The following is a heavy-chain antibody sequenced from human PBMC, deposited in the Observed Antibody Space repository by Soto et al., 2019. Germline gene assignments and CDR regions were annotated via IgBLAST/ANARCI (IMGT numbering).Heavy chain of an antibody. CDR3: SSDSSSGWQV. CDR2: IIPIFGTA. J-gene: IGHJ4*02. CDR1: GGTFSSYA. V-gene: IGHV1-69*12. D-gene: IGHD6-19*01. Sequence: QVQLVQSGAEVKKPGSSVKVSCKASGGTFSSYAISWVRQAPGQGLEWMGGIIPIFGTAYYAQKFQGRVKIPAEESTSTAYMELSSLRAEDTAVYYCSSDSSSGWQVWGQGTLVTVSS.